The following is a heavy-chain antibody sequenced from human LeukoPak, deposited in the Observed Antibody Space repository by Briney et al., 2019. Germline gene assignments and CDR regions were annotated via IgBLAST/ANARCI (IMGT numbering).Heavy chain of an antibody. D-gene: IGHD3-10*01. V-gene: IGHV3-30*18. Sequence: GGSLRLSCAASGFTFSSYGMHWVRQAPGKGLEWVAVISYDGSNKYYADSVKGRFTISRDNSKNTLCLQMNSLRAEDTAVYYCAKDYYRRFYYFDYWGQGTLVTVSS. J-gene: IGHJ4*02. CDR2: ISYDGSNK. CDR3: AKDYYRRFYYFDY. CDR1: GFTFSSYG.